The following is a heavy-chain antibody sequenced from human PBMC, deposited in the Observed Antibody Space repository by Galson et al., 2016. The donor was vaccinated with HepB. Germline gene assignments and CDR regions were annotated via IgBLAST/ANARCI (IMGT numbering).Heavy chain of an antibody. CDR2: IKYDGST. V-gene: IGHV4-59*12. D-gene: IGHD4-17*01. CDR3: TRARYGDHFDS. J-gene: IGHJ4*02. CDR1: GGSINNYH. Sequence: LSLTCTVSGGSINNYHWGWMRQTPEKGLEWIGYIKYDGSTNYNPSLKSRVTMSLDTSKIQFSLDMSAMTAADTAVYYCTRARYGDHFDSWGQGTLVTVSS.